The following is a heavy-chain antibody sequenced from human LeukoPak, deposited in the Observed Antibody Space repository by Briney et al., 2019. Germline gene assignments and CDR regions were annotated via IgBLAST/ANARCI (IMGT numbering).Heavy chain of an antibody. J-gene: IGHJ4*02. D-gene: IGHD3-3*01. V-gene: IGHV1-69*05. CDR3: ARDRSYDFWSGYHDSPYYFDY. CDR2: IIPIFGTA. CDR1: GGTFSSYA. Sequence: SVKVSCKAPGGTFSSYAISWVRQAPGQGLEWMGGIIPIFGTANYAQKFQGRVTITTDESTSTAYMELSSLRSEDTAVYYCARDRSYDFWSGYHDSPYYFDYWGQGTLVTVSS.